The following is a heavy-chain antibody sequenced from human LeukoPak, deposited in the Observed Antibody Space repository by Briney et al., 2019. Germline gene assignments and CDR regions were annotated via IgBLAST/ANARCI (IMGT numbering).Heavy chain of an antibody. Sequence: ASVKVSCKASGYTLTSYDINWVRQATGQGLEWMGWMNPNSGNTGYAQKFQGRVTMTRNTSISTAYMELSSLRSEDTAVYYCARVYSGSYLYYFDYWGQGTLVTVSS. CDR1: GYTLTSYD. J-gene: IGHJ4*02. D-gene: IGHD1-26*01. CDR3: ARVYSGSYLYYFDY. CDR2: MNPNSGNT. V-gene: IGHV1-8*01.